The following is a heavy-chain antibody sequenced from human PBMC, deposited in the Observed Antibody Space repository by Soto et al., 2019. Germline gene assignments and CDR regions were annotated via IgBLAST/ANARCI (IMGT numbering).Heavy chain of an antibody. V-gene: IGHV3-15*01. Sequence: GGSLRLSCAASGFTFSNAWMSWVRPAPGKGLEWVGRIKSKTDGGTTDYAAPVKGRFTISRDDSKNTLYLQMNSLKTEDTAVYYCTTGYCSSTSCPFDYWGQGTLVNVS. CDR3: TTGYCSSTSCPFDY. CDR2: IKSKTDGGTT. D-gene: IGHD2-2*01. J-gene: IGHJ4*02. CDR1: GFTFSNAW.